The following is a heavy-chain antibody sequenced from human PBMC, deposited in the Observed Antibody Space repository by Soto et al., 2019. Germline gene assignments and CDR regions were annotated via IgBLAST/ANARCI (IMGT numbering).Heavy chain of an antibody. V-gene: IGHV3-48*01. CDR2: ISSSSSTI. J-gene: IGHJ6*03. Sequence: DVQLVESGGGLVQPGGSLRLSCAASGFTFSSHRMNWVRQAPGKGLEWLSYISSSSSTIYYADSVKGRFTISRDNAKNSLYLQMNSLRAEDTVLYYCASVENGDNEDSGYFYYYYMDVWGKGTTVTVSS. CDR1: GFTFSSHR. CDR3: ASVENGDNEDSGYFYYYYMDV. D-gene: IGHD4-17*01.